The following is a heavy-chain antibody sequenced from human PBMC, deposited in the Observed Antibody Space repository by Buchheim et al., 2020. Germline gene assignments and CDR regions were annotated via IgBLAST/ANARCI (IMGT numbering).Heavy chain of an antibody. Sequence: EVQVVESGGGLVQPGGSLRLSCAASGFTFSSYAMNWVRQAPGKGLEWVSGINSGGTTYNADSVQGRFTISRDNSKNTLYLQMNSLRAEDTAVYYCAKDRSTSNYYFYGMDVWGQGTT. CDR1: GFTFSSYA. J-gene: IGHJ6*02. CDR2: INSGGTT. V-gene: IGHV3-23*04. D-gene: IGHD2-2*01. CDR3: AKDRSTSNYYFYGMDV.